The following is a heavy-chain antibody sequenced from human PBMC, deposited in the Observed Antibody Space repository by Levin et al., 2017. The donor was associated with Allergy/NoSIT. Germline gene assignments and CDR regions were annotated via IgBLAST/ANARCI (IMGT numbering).Heavy chain of an antibody. CDR2: ISSGGDSI. CDR3: ARGWYSSAWFDY. V-gene: IGHV3-21*01. D-gene: IGHD6-19*01. Sequence: PGGSLRLSCAASGFTFSSYTMNWVRQAPGKGLEWVSCISSGGDSIYSADSVKGRFTISRDNAKTSLYLQMNSLRAEDTAVYYCARGWYSSAWFDYWGQGTLVTVSS. J-gene: IGHJ4*02. CDR1: GFTFSSYT.